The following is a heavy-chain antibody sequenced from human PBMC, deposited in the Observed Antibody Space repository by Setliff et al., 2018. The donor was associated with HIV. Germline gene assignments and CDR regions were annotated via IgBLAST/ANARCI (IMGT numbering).Heavy chain of an antibody. D-gene: IGHD6-19*01. Sequence: SETLSLTCTVSGGSISSHYWSWIRQPPGKGLEWIGSIYYSGSTNYNPSLKSRVTISVDTSKNQFSLKLSSMTAADTAVYYCARGAIAVAGISYYYGMDVWGQGTTVTVSS. CDR1: GGSISSHY. V-gene: IGHV4-59*11. CDR3: ARGAIAVAGISYYYGMDV. J-gene: IGHJ6*02. CDR2: IYYSGST.